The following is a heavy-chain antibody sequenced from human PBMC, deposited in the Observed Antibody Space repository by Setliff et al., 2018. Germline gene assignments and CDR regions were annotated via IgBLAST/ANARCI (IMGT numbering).Heavy chain of an antibody. J-gene: IGHJ5*01. D-gene: IGHD2-15*01. Sequence: SETLSLTCSVSGASITSGGFYWTWIRQPAGKGLEWIGHISPSGSTTYNPSVKSRVTISLDTSKNHFSLKLDSVTAADTALYYCARARYCSGGRCYWTWLDSWAQGTLVTVS. CDR1: GASITSGGFY. CDR3: ARARYCSGGRCYWTWLDS. V-gene: IGHV4-61*09. CDR2: ISPSGST.